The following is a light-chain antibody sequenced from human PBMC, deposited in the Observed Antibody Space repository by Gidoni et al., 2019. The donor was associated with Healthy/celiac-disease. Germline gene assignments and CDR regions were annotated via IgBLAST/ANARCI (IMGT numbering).Light chain of an antibody. J-gene: IGKJ3*01. V-gene: IGKV1-9*01. CDR2: AAS. CDR1: QGISSY. CDR3: QQLNSYF. Sequence: DIQLTQSPSFLSASVGDRVTITCRASQGISSYLAWYQQKPGKAPKLLIYAASTLQSGVPSRFSGSGSGTEFTLTISSLQPEDFATYYCQQLNSYFFGPGTKVEIK.